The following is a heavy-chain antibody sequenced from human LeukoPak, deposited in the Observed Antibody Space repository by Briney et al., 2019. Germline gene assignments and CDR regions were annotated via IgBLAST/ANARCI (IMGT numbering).Heavy chain of an antibody. CDR1: GYTFTNYD. V-gene: IGHV1-8*03. D-gene: IGHD4-11*01. J-gene: IGHJ6*03. Sequence: ASVKVSCKASGYTFTNYDINWVRQATGQGLEWMGWMNPNSGNTGYAEKCQGRVTITRDNSITTAHMELTSLRSEDSAVYYCARGTAYSNYGASYYYYMDVWGNGTTATVSS. CDR2: MNPNSGNT. CDR3: ARGTAYSNYGASYYYYMDV.